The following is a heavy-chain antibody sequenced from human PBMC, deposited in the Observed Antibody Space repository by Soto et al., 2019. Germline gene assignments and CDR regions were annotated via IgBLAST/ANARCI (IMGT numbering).Heavy chain of an antibody. D-gene: IGHD2-2*01. J-gene: IGHJ5*02. Sequence: SETLSLTCTVSGGSISSGDYYWSWIRQPPGKGLEWIGYIYYSGSTYYNPSLKSRVTISVDTSKNQFSLKMSSVTAADTAVYYCAIASVDCSSTSCYERWFDAWGQGTLVTVSS. CDR1: GGSISSGDYY. V-gene: IGHV4-30-4*01. CDR3: AIASVDCSSTSCYERWFDA. CDR2: IYYSGST.